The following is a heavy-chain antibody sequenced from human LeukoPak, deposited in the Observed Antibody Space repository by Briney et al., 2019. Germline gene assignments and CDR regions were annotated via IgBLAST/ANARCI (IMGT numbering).Heavy chain of an antibody. V-gene: IGHV1-2*02. J-gene: IGHJ4*02. CDR2: INPNSGGT. CDR1: GYTFTSYD. Sequence: ASVKVSCKASGYTFTSYDINWVRQAPGQGLEWMGWINPNSGGTNYAQKFQGRVTMTRDTSISTAYMELSRLRSDDTAVYYCARGETVAENDYWGQGTLVTVSS. D-gene: IGHD6-19*01. CDR3: ARGETVAENDY.